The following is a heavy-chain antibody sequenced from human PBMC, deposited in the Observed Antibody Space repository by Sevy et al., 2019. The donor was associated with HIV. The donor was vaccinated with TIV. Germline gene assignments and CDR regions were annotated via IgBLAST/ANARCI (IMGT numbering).Heavy chain of an antibody. Sequence: SETLSLTCTVYGGSFSDFYWNWIRQSPGKGLEWIGEINHREGTNYNPSLKSRATISADASNRQFSLKLTSVTAADTAVYYCVRFDTKIKIFGVPRGAYWGPGTLVTVSS. CDR2: INHREGT. CDR1: GGSFSDFY. J-gene: IGHJ4*02. V-gene: IGHV4-34*01. CDR3: VRFDTKIKIFGVPRGAY. D-gene: IGHD3-3*01.